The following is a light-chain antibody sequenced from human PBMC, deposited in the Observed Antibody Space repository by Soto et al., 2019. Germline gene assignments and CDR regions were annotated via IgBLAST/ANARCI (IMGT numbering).Light chain of an antibody. V-gene: IGKV1-8*01. CDR1: QGISSY. CDR2: AAS. CDR3: LQYYSYLWT. J-gene: IGKJ1*01. Sequence: AIRMTQSPSSLSASTGDRVTITCRASQGISSYLAWYQQKPGKAPKLLIYAASTLQSGVPSRFSGSGSGTDFTLTSSCLQSEDFATYYCLQYYSYLWTFGQGTKVEIK.